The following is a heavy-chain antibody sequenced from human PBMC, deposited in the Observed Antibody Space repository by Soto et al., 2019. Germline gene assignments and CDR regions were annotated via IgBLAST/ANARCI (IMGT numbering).Heavy chain of an antibody. CDR2: INAGNGNT. V-gene: IGHV1-3*01. CDR1: GYTFTSYA. CDR3: ARSHPITMVRGSYCGMDV. Sequence: ASVKVSCKASGYTFTSYAMHWVRQAPGQRLEWMGWINAGNGNTKYSQKFQGRVTITRDTSASTAYMELSSLRSEDTAVYYCARSHPITMVRGSYCGMDVWGQGTTVTVSS. J-gene: IGHJ6*02. D-gene: IGHD3-10*01.